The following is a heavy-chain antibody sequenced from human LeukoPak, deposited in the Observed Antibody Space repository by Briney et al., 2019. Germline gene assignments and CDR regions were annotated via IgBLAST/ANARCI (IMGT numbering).Heavy chain of an antibody. Sequence: ASVKVSCKVSGYTLTELSMHWVRQAPGKGLEWMGGFDPEDGETIYAQKFQGRVTMTEDTSTDTAYMELSSLRSEDTAVYYCATTKIRATVTTYGMDVWGQGTTVTVSS. V-gene: IGHV1-24*01. CDR3: ATTKIRATVTTYGMDV. CDR1: GYTLTELS. J-gene: IGHJ6*02. D-gene: IGHD4-17*01. CDR2: FDPEDGET.